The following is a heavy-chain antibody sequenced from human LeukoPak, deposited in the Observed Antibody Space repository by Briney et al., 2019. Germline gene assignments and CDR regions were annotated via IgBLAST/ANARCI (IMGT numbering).Heavy chain of an antibody. CDR1: GGSISSSSYY. CDR2: IYYSGST. V-gene: IGHV4-31*03. Sequence: PSETLSLTCTVSGGSISSSSYYWGWIRQPPGKGLEWIGFIYYSGSTYYNPSLKSRITISLDTSKNQFSLKLSSVTAADTAVYYCARATGGAAAADFDPWGQGTLVTVSS. J-gene: IGHJ5*02. D-gene: IGHD6-13*01. CDR3: ARATGGAAAADFDP.